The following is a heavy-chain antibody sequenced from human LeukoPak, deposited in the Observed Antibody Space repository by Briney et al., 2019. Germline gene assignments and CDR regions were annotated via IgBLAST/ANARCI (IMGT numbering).Heavy chain of an antibody. Sequence: PSETLSLTCAVYGGSFSGYYWSWIRQPPGKGLEWIGEINHSGSTNYNPSFKSRVTISVDTSKNQFSLKLSSVTAADTAVYYCARAGSYYVRHFQHWGQGTLVAVSS. CDR3: ARAGSYYVRHFQH. CDR2: INHSGST. J-gene: IGHJ1*01. D-gene: IGHD1-26*01. CDR1: GGSFSGYY. V-gene: IGHV4-34*01.